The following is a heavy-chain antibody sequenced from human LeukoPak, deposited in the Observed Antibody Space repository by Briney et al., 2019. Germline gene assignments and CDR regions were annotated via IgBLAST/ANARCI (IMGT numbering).Heavy chain of an antibody. J-gene: IGHJ5*02. Sequence: NPSETLSLTCTVSGGSISSSSYYWGWIRQPPGKGLEWIGSIYYSGSTYYNPSLKSRVTISVDTSKNQFSLKLSSVTAADTAVYYCARVRDFWSGYSTGFDPWGQGTLVTVSS. CDR3: ARVRDFWSGYSTGFDP. CDR1: GGSISSSSYY. D-gene: IGHD3-3*01. V-gene: IGHV4-39*07. CDR2: IYYSGST.